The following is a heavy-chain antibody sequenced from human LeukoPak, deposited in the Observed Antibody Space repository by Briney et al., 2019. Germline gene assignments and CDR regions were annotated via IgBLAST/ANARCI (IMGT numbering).Heavy chain of an antibody. CDR1: GFTFGNYA. D-gene: IGHD5/OR15-5a*01. CDR2: IKSKTDGGAT. Sequence: GGSLRLSCATSGFTFGNYAVSWVRQVPGKGLEWVGRIKSKTDGGATDYAAPVKGTFTISRDDSKNTLYLLINSLKTEDTAVYYCTTACLHWGQGTLVTVSS. CDR3: TTACLH. J-gene: IGHJ4*02. V-gene: IGHV3-15*01.